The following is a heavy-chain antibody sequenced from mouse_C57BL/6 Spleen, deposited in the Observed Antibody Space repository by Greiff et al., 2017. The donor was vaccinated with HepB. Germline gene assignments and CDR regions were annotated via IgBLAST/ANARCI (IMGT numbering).Heavy chain of an antibody. V-gene: IGHV1-81*01. CDR1: GYTFTSYA. CDR2: IYPRSGNT. CDR3: ASSEGGFFDY. D-gene: IGHD1-1*02. J-gene: IGHJ2*01. Sequence: QVQLKQSGADLARPGASVKLSCKASGYTFTSYAMPWVNQRTGQGLEWIGEIYPRSGNTYYNETFKGKATLTADKSSSTAYMELRSLTSEDSAVCVCASSEGGFFDYWGQGTTLTVSS.